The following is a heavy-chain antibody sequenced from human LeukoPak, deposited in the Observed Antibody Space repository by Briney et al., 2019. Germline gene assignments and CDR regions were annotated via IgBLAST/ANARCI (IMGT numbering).Heavy chain of an antibody. CDR2: IRYDGSNK. D-gene: IGHD5-24*01. CDR1: GFTFSSSG. Sequence: GGSLRLSCAASGFTFSSSGMHWVREAPGKGLEWVAIIRYDGSNKYHADSVKGRFTISRDNSKNTLYLQMNSLRAEDTAVYYCAKGMGDAYNYRYYLDYWGQGTLVTVSS. CDR3: AKGMGDAYNYRYYLDY. J-gene: IGHJ4*02. V-gene: IGHV3-30*02.